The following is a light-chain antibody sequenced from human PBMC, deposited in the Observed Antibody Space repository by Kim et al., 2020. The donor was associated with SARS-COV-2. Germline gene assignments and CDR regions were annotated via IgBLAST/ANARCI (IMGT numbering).Light chain of an antibody. CDR2: DAS. J-gene: IGKJ4*01. Sequence: DIQMTQSPSSLSASVGDRVTITCQASHDINNYLNWYQQKSGKAPKLLIYDASNLQTGVPSRFGGSGSGTDFTFTISSLQPEDIATYYCQQYDTLPLTFGGGTKVDIK. CDR1: HDINNY. V-gene: IGKV1-33*01. CDR3: QQYDTLPLT.